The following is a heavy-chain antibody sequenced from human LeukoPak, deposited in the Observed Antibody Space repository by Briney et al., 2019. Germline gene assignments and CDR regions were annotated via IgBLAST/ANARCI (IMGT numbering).Heavy chain of an antibody. CDR1: GFTFSSYG. J-gene: IGHJ3*02. CDR2: ISGSGGST. D-gene: IGHD5-18*01. V-gene: IGHV3-23*01. CDR3: AKSPGMIQLWFTAFDI. Sequence: PGGSLRLSCAASGFTFSSYGMSWVRQAPGKGLEWVSAISGSGGSTYYADSVKGRFTISRDNSKNTLYLQMNSLGAEDTAVYYCAKSPGMIQLWFTAFDIWGQGTMVTVSS.